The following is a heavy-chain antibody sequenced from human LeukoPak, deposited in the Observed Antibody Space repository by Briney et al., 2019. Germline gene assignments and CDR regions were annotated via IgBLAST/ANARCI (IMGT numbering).Heavy chain of an antibody. D-gene: IGHD1-26*01. Sequence: GASVKVSRKASGYSFTSYGISWVRQAPGQGLEWMGWISAYNGNTNYAQKLQGRVTMTTDTSTSTAYMELRSLRSDDTAVYYCARVGGVVGATSAFDIWGQGTMVTVSS. V-gene: IGHV1-18*01. CDR1: GYSFTSYG. J-gene: IGHJ3*02. CDR2: ISAYNGNT. CDR3: ARVGGVVGATSAFDI.